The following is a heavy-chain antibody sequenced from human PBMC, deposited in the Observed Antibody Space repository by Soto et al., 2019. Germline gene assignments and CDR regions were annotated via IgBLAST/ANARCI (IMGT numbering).Heavy chain of an antibody. CDR2: ISDDGDKV. D-gene: IGHD3-22*01. CDR1: EFTFSDYA. CDR3: ARAHYHDSSGPNGHAFDI. V-gene: IGHV3-30-3*01. J-gene: IGHJ3*02. Sequence: GGSLRLSCAASEFTFSDYAVHWVRQAPGKGLEWVAVISDDGDKVFYADSMKDRLTISRDNSKSTLFLQLTSLGPEDTALYYCARAHYHDSSGPNGHAFDIWGQGTLVTVS.